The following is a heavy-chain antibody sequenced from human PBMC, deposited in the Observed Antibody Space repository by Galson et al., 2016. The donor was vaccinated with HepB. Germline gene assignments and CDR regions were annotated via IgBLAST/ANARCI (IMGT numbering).Heavy chain of an antibody. CDR3: AKESGRVSGYFYDPPSFDY. V-gene: IGHV3-30*18. CDR1: GFTFKDYG. CDR2: VSHEGGIQ. J-gene: IGHJ4*02. Sequence: SLRLSCAASGFTFKDYGMHWVRQAPGKGLEWVAVVSHEGGIQLYADSVKGRFTISIDNSKNTLSLQMSSLRGEDTAVYYCAKESGRVSGYFYDPPSFDYWGQGTLVTVSS. D-gene: IGHD5-18*01.